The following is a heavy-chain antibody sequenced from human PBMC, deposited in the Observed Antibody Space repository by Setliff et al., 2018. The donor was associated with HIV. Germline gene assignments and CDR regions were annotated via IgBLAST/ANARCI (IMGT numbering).Heavy chain of an antibody. Sequence: GGSLRLSCAASGFTFDDYAMHWVRQAPGKGLEWVSGISWNSGSIGYADSVRGRFTISRDNARDSLYLQMNSLRAEDTAVYYCVRDTTSGWMLTNWGQGTLVTVSS. D-gene: IGHD6-25*01. V-gene: IGHV3-9*01. CDR1: GFTFDDYA. CDR2: ISWNSGSI. CDR3: VRDTTSGWMLTN. J-gene: IGHJ4*02.